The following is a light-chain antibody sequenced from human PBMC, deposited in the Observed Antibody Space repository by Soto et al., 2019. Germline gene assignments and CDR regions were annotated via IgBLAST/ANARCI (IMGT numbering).Light chain of an antibody. J-gene: IGKJ4*02. CDR2: DAS. V-gene: IGKV1-5*01. CDR3: QQYDSLPCT. CDR1: QSISSW. Sequence: DSQLTQSPSALSASVGDRVTITCRASQSISSWLAWYQQKPGKAPKLLIYDASSLESGVPSRFSGSGSGTEYTLTITSLQADDNATYYCQQYDSLPCTFGGGTKVDIK.